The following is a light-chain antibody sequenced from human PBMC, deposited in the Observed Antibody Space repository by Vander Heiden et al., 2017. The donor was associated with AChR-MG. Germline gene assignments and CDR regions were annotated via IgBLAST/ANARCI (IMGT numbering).Light chain of an antibody. J-gene: IGKJ4*01. V-gene: IGKV3-11*01. Sequence: EIVLTQSPATLSLSPGERATLSCRASQSVSSYLAWYQQHPGQAPRLLIYDASNRATGIPARFSGSGSGTDFTLTISSLEPEDFAVYYCQQRSNWPTFGGGTKVEIK. CDR3: QQRSNWPT. CDR2: DAS. CDR1: QSVSSY.